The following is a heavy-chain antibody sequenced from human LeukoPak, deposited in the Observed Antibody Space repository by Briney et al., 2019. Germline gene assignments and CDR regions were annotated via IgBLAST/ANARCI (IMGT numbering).Heavy chain of an antibody. Sequence: SVKVSCKASGGTFSSYAISWVRQAPGQGLEWMGRIIPILGIANYAQKFQGRVTINADKSTSTAYMERSSLRTEDTAVYYCARNFYFKYDSSGYPFDYWGQGTLVTVSS. CDR3: ARNFYFKYDSSGYPFDY. CDR1: GGTFSSYA. V-gene: IGHV1-69*04. D-gene: IGHD3-22*01. CDR2: IIPILGIA. J-gene: IGHJ4*02.